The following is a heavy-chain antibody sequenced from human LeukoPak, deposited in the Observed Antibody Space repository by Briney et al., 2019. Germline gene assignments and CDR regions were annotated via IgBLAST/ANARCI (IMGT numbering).Heavy chain of an antibody. CDR2: TVGGGDGT. CDR1: GFTFSSTS. D-gene: IGHD1-26*01. J-gene: IGHJ4*02. CDR3: AKGGKWDVTPFDY. V-gene: IGHV3-23*01. Sequence: GGSLRLSCAASGFTFSSTSMSWVRQAPGKGLEWVAVTVGGGDGTYYADSVKGRFTISRDNSKNTLYLQVNSLRAEDTAVYYCAKGGKWDVTPFDYWGQGTLVTVSS.